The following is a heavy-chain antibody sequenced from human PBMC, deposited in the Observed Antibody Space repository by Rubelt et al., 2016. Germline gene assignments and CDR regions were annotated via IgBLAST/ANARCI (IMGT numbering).Heavy chain of an antibody. Sequence: EVQLVESGGGLVQPGGSLRLSCAASGFTFSTFGMNWVRQAPGKGLEWVAYVSSSGSTKNYADSVKGRVTISRDNAKNSPYLQINILRPVDPSVYYCARAYHWYGFWFDPWCQGTLVTVSA. D-gene: IGHD1-20*01. CDR3: ARAYHWYGFWFDP. J-gene: IGHJ5*02. CDR1: GFTFSTFG. V-gene: IGHV3-48*01. CDR2: VSSSGSTK.